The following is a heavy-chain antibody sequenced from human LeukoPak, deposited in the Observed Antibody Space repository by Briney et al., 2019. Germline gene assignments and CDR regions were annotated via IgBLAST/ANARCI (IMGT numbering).Heavy chain of an antibody. D-gene: IGHD3-22*01. CDR2: IPTVCASN. V-gene: IGHV3-23*03. CDR1: GFTLSSHG. Sequence: PGGSLKLSRAASGFTLSSHGMRRVRQAPGKGLEWASFIPTVCASNSYPDSVQGRFTTSSENTRTTLYMQMNRLRDEATALYYCAIMHGYYDGSGYWVQWGQGTLVTVSS. CDR3: AIMHGYYDGSGYWVQ. J-gene: IGHJ4*02.